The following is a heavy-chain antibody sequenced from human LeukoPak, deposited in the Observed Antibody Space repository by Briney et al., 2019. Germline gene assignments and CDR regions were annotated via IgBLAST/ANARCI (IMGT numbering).Heavy chain of an antibody. J-gene: IGHJ5*02. CDR3: TRARHFYGWGSFRFDP. V-gene: IGHV3-13*04. D-gene: IGHD3-16*01. CDR1: GFTVRSYD. CDR2: ISKAGDK. Sequence: GGSLRLSCAVSGFTVRSYDLHWVRQIAGKGLEWVAAISKAGDKYYPASLKGRFTISREDAKNSLYLQMNGLRAGDMAVYYCTRARHFYGWGSFRFDPWGQGTLVTVSS.